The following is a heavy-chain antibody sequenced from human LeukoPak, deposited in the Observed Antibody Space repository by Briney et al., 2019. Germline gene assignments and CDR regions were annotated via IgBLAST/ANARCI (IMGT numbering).Heavy chain of an antibody. J-gene: IGHJ4*02. V-gene: IGHV4-34*01. CDR2: INHSRGT. Sequence: SETLSLTCFVYGGSISAYYWSWIRQPPGKGLEWIGEINHSRGTKYNPSLESRVTILLDASKNEFSLNLNSVTAADTAVYYCAREDYYFDSWGQGTLVTVSS. CDR1: GGSISAYY. CDR3: AREDYYFDS.